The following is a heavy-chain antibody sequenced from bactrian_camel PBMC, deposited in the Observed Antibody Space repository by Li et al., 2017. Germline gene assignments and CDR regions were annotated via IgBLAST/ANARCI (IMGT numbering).Heavy chain of an antibody. CDR3: AASYGRCPSLKFAGGFTG. J-gene: IGHJ4*01. V-gene: IGHV3S9*01. CDR2: IDKDDTT. D-gene: IGHD2*01. CDR1: GYTYSGYC. Sequence: VQLVESGGDSVQAGGSLRLSCAASGYTYSGYCMAWFRQVPGKERDWVAGIDKDDTTSYADSVKARFTISRDNAKNTLSLQMNSLKPEDSAMYYCAASYGRCPSLKFAGGFTGWGQGTQVTVS.